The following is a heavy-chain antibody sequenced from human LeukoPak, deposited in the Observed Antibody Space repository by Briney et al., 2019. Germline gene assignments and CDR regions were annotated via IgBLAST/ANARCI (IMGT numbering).Heavy chain of an antibody. D-gene: IGHD3-22*01. CDR1: GGSISTYY. CDR3: ARLSGRYYYDNSGYYGV. J-gene: IGHJ4*02. V-gene: IGHV4-59*08. CDR2: IYYSGST. Sequence: SQTLSLTCTVAGGSISTYYWSWIRQPPGKGLEWIGYIYYSGSTNYHTSLKSRVTMSVDTSKNQFSLKLNSVTAADTAVYYCARLSGRYYYDNSGYYGVWGQGNLVTVSS.